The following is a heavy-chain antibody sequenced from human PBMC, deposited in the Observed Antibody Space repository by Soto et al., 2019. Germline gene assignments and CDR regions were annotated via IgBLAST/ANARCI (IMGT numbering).Heavy chain of an antibody. CDR3: AEGLVGGAFDI. CDR1: GGTFGSYT. CDR2: IIPILGIA. D-gene: IGHD3-10*01. Sequence: QVQLVQSGAEVKKPGSSVKVSCKASGGTFGSYTISWVRQAPGQGLEWMGRIIPILGIANYAQKFQGRVTITADKSTSTAYMELSSLRSEDTAVYYCAEGLVGGAFDIWGQGTMVTVSS. J-gene: IGHJ3*02. V-gene: IGHV1-69*02.